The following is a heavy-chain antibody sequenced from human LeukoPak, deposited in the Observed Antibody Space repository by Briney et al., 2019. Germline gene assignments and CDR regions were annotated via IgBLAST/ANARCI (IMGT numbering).Heavy chain of an antibody. D-gene: IGHD3-10*01. CDR1: GGSFSGYY. V-gene: IGHV4-34*01. CDR3: ARDTGRGAYGSGSFYYYYMDV. J-gene: IGHJ6*03. Sequence: SETLSLTCAVYGGSFSGYYWSWIRQPPGKWLEWIGEINHSGSTNYNPSLKSRVTISVDTSKNQFSLQLNSVTSENTAVYYCARDTGRGAYGSGSFYYYYMDVWGKGTTVTVSS. CDR2: INHSGST.